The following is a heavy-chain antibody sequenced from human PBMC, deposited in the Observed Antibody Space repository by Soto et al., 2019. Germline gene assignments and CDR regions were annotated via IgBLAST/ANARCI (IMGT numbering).Heavy chain of an antibody. CDR2: ISYDGSNK. CDR1: GFSFSSYG. CDR3: AKALYYGSRNSPYYGMDV. Sequence: HPGGSLRLSCAASGFSFSSYGMHWVRQAPGKGLEWVALISYDGSNKYYADSVKGRFTISRDNSKNTLYLQMNSLRADDTAVYYFAKALYYGSRNSPYYGMDVWGQGTTVTVSS. J-gene: IGHJ6*02. V-gene: IGHV3-30*18. D-gene: IGHD3-10*01.